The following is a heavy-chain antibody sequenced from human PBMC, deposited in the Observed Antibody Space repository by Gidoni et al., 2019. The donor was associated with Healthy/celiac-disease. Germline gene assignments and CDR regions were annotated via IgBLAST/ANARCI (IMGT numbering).Heavy chain of an antibody. V-gene: IGHV3-23*01. Sequence: EVQLLESGGGLVQPGGSLRLSCAASGFPFSSYAMSWVRQAPGKGLEWVSAISGSGGSTYYADSVKGRFTISRDNSKNTLYLQMNSLRAEDTAVYYCAKDPITIFGVVMGWFDPWGQGTLVTVSS. CDR2: ISGSGGST. CDR3: AKDPITIFGVVMGWFDP. J-gene: IGHJ5*02. CDR1: GFPFSSYA. D-gene: IGHD3-3*01.